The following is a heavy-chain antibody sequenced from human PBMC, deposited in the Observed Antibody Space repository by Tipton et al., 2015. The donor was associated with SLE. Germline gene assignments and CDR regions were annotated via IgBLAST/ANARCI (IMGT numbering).Heavy chain of an antibody. V-gene: IGHV4-39*07. CDR1: GGSISSNNHY. CDR2: IYYSGTT. CDR3: ARGLLSHLTSRWYRNWFDA. Sequence: PGLVKPSETLSLTCGVSGGSISSNNHYWGWVRQSPGKGLEWIGSIYYSGTTYYSPSLKSRVTISVDTSTNQFSLKMNSLTAADTAVYYCARGLLSHLTSRWYRNWFDAWGQGTLVTVSS. J-gene: IGHJ5*02. D-gene: IGHD6-13*01.